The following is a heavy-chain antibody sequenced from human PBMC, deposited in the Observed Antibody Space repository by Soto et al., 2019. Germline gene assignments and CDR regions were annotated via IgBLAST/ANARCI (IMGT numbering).Heavy chain of an antibody. V-gene: IGHV4-59*01. J-gene: IGHJ4*02. D-gene: IGHD6-6*01. CDR2: IYYSGST. CDR1: GGSISSYY. CDR3: ARELRSIAARPFDY. Sequence: PSETLSLTCTVSGGSISSYYWSWIRQPPGKGLEWIGYIYYSGSTNYNPSLKSRVTMTRDTSISTAYMELSRLRSDDTAVYYCARELRSIAARPFDYWGQGTLVTVSS.